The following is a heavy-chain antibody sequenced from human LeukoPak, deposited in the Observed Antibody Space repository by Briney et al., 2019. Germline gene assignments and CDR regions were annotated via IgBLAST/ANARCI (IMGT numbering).Heavy chain of an antibody. D-gene: IGHD3-10*01. J-gene: IGHJ6*03. CDR1: GYSPNRFG. CDR2: ISSDNGIP. Sequence: ASVRVSCKASGYSPNRFGVTWVRQAPGQGLEWIGWISSDNGIPRYADKFQGRVSLTTDTSKTTAYMELRSLRSDDSAVYFCANLATGRFFFYYMDVWGKGTTVTVSS. CDR3: ANLATGRFFFYYMDV. V-gene: IGHV1-18*01.